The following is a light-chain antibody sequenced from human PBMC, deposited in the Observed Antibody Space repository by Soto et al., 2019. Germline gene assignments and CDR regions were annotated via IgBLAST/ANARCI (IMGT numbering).Light chain of an antibody. V-gene: IGKV1-9*01. CDR2: GAS. J-gene: IGKJ3*01. CDR1: QGISSY. CDR3: QRHNSNPT. Sequence: DIQLTQSPSLLSASVGDRVTITCRASQGISSYLAWYQQKPGKAPDLLIYGASTLQSGVPSRFSGSGSGTDFTLTISSLQPEYFAYYYCQRHNSNPTFGPGTKVDIK.